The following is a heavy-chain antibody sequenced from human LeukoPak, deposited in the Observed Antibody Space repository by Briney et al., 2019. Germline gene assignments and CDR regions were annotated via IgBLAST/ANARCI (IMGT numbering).Heavy chain of an antibody. CDR2: IYYSGST. V-gene: IGHV4-39*01. CDR1: GGSISSSSYY. Sequence: SETLSLTCTVSGGSISSSSYYWVWIPQPPGKGLEWIGSIYYSGSTYYNPCLKSRVTISVDRSKNQFSLKLSSVTAADTAVYYCARHLSEGYYDSSGYPVKWFDPWGQGTLVTVSS. J-gene: IGHJ5*02. D-gene: IGHD3-22*01. CDR3: ARHLSEGYYDSSGYPVKWFDP.